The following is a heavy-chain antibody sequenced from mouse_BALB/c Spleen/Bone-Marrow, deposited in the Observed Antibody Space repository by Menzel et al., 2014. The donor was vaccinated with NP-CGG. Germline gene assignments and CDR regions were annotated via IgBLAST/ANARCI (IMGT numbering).Heavy chain of an antibody. D-gene: IGHD1-1*01. Sequence: QVQLKESGAELVKPGASVKLSCKASGYSFTNYYMYWVKRRPGQGLEWIGETNPSNGGTNFNEKFKNKATLTVDKSSSTAYMQLSSLTSEDSAVYYCTRSNYGYWYFDVWGAGTTVTVSS. V-gene: IGHV1S81*02. CDR2: TNPSNGGT. CDR3: TRSNYGYWYFDV. CDR1: GYSFTNYY. J-gene: IGHJ1*01.